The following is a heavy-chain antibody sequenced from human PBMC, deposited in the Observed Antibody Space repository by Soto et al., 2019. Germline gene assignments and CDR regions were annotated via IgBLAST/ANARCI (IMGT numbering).Heavy chain of an antibody. V-gene: IGHV3-48*02. CDR3: ARDRDPGVAVCDY. CDR2: ISSSSSTI. J-gene: IGHJ4*02. CDR1: GFTFSSYS. D-gene: IGHD3-10*01. Sequence: EVQLVESGGGLVQPGGSLRLSCAASGFTFSSYSMNWVRQAPGKGLEWVSYISSSSSTIYYADSVKGRFTISRDNAKNSLYLQMNSLSDEDTAVYYCARDRDPGVAVCDYWGQGTLVTVSS.